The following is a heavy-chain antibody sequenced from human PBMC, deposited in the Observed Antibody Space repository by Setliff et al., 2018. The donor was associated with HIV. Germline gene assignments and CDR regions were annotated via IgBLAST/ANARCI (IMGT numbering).Heavy chain of an antibody. CDR1: GGSISLHY. J-gene: IGHJ6*02. CDR3: ARRGLSPRFNYYYSGMDV. CDR2: IYYSGST. D-gene: IGHD3-10*01. V-gene: IGHV4-59*11. Sequence: SETLSLTCTISGGSISLHYWSWIRQPPGKGLEWIGGIYYSGSTNYNPSLKSRVTIGVDTSKNQFSLKLSSVTAADTAVYYCARRGLSPRFNYYYSGMDVWGQGTTVTVSS.